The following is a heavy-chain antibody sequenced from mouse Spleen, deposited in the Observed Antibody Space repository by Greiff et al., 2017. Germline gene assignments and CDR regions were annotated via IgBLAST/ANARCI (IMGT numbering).Heavy chain of an antibody. J-gene: IGHJ2*01. CDR2: ISSGGSYT. CDR1: GFTFSSYG. D-gene: IGHD3-2*02. CDR3: ARPGLRLPFDY. Sequence: EVMLVESGGDLVKPGGSLKLSCAASGFTFSSYGMSWVRQTPDKRLEWVATISSGGSYTYYPDSVKGRFTISRDNAKNTLYLQMSSLKSEDTAMYYCARPGLRLPFDYWGQGTTLTVSS. V-gene: IGHV5-6*01.